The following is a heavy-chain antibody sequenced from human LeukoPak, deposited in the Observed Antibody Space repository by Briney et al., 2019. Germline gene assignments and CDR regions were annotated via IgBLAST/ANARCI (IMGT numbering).Heavy chain of an antibody. V-gene: IGHV3-30*04. D-gene: IGHD3-9*01. J-gene: IGHJ4*02. Sequence: PGGSLRLSCAASGFTFSSYAMHWVRQAPGKGLEWVAVISYDGSNKYYADSVKGRFTISRDNSKNTLYLQMNSLRAEDTAVYYCARGDYYDILTGYYSFDYWGQGTLVTVSS. CDR2: ISYDGSNK. CDR1: GFTFSSYA. CDR3: ARGDYYDILTGYYSFDY.